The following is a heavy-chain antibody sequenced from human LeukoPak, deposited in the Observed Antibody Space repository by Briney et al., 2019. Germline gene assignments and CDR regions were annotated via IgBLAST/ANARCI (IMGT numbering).Heavy chain of an antibody. V-gene: IGHV3-11*04. Sequence: PGGSLRLSCAASGFTFSDYYMTWMRQAPGKGLEWVSYISSSGSTIYYADSVKGRFTISRDNAKNSLYLQMNSLRAEDTAVYYCARMGGSNWNREINWFDPWGQGTLVTVSS. CDR2: ISSSGSTI. J-gene: IGHJ5*02. CDR1: GFTFSDYY. D-gene: IGHD1-1*01. CDR3: ARMGGSNWNREINWFDP.